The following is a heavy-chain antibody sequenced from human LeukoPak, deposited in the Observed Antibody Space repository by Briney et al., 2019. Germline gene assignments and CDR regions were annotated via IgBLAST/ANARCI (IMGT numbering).Heavy chain of an antibody. CDR1: GFTFSSYA. CDR2: ISSSGSTI. V-gene: IGHV3-23*01. CDR3: VKERDYYGSGRRWFDP. J-gene: IGHJ5*02. Sequence: PGGSLRLSCAASGFTFSSYAMSWIRQAPGKGLEWVSYISSSGSTIYYADSVKGRFTISRDNSRNTLYLQMNGLRAEDTAIYYCVKERDYYGSGRRWFDPWGQGTLVTVSS. D-gene: IGHD3-10*01.